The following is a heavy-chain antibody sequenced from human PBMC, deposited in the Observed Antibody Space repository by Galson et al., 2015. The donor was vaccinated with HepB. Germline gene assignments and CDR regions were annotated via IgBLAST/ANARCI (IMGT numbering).Heavy chain of an antibody. CDR3: AREQAYCGGGRCYYYYGMDV. CDR2: IKQDGSEK. J-gene: IGHJ6*02. D-gene: IGHD2-21*01. Sequence: SLRLSCAASGFTFSSYWMSWVRQAPGKGLEWVANIKQDGSEKYYVDSVKGRFTISRDNAKNSLYLQMDSLRAEDTAAYYCAREQAYCGGGRCYYYYGMDVWGQGTTVTVSS. CDR1: GFTFSSYW. V-gene: IGHV3-7*03.